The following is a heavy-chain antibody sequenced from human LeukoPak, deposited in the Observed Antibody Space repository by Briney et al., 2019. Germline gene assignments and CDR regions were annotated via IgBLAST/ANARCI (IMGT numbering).Heavy chain of an antibody. V-gene: IGHV1-69*02. J-gene: IGHJ3*02. CDR1: GGTFSSYT. CDR2: IIPILGIA. CDR3: ASGSITIFGVVIHAFDI. D-gene: IGHD3-3*01. Sequence: SVKVSCKASGGTFSSYTISWVRQAPGQGLEWMGRIIPILGIANYAQKFQGRVTITADKYTSTDYMELSSLRCEDTAVYYCASGSITIFGVVIHAFDIWGQGTMVTVSS.